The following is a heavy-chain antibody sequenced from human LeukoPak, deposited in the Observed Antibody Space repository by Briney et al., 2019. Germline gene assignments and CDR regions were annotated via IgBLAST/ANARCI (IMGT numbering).Heavy chain of an antibody. Sequence: ASVKVSCKASGYTFTHYGIAWVRQAPGQGLEWMAWISTYNGDTHYAQKLRDRVTVTTETPTSTVYMELRSLRSDDTAVYSCARDPSNTSGWYTYFDFWGQGTLVTVSS. D-gene: IGHD6-19*01. CDR3: ARDPSNTSGWYTYFDF. CDR1: GYTFTHYG. J-gene: IGHJ4*02. V-gene: IGHV1-18*04. CDR2: ISTYNGDT.